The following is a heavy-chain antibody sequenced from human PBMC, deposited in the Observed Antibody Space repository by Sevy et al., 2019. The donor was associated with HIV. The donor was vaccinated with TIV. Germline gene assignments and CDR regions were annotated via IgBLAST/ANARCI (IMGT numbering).Heavy chain of an antibody. CDR1: GYDFANNW. J-gene: IGHJ5*02. CDR3: ARPVGYAAS. D-gene: IGHD5-12*01. Sequence: GESLKISCRASGYDFANNWIGWVRQMPGEGLEWMGIIYPGDSDTRYTPSFEGRVTIPADKSVNTAYLRWSSLKAPDTATYYCARPVGYAASWGQGTLVTVSS. CDR2: IYPGDSDT. V-gene: IGHV5-51*01.